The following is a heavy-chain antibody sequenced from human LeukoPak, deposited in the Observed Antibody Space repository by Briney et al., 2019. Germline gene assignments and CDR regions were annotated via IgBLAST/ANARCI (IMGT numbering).Heavy chain of an antibody. D-gene: IGHD2-15*01. CDR1: GFSFSVYY. Sequence: GGSLRLSCAAYGFSFSVYYMAWVRQPPGKGLEWVGLSRNKENRYSREYGASVKGRVTISRDDSKNLMYLEMKSLKSEDTAVYYCVGGYDYWGQGTLVTVSS. V-gene: IGHV3-72*01. CDR3: VGGYDY. J-gene: IGHJ4*02. CDR2: SRNKENRYSR.